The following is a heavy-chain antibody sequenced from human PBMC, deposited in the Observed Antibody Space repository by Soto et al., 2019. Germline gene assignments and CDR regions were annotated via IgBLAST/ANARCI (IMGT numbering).Heavy chain of an antibody. D-gene: IGHD4-17*01. V-gene: IGHV4-4*02. J-gene: IGHJ2*01. CDR1: SGSISSHNW. CDR3: ARKRAGSDDYGDYSPHWYFDL. Sequence: QVQLQESGPGLVKPSGTLSLTCTVSSGSISSHNWWTWVRQTPGKGLEWIGDIHHAGGSNYNPSLKSRVSIPLDKSKNQFSLRLSSVTVADTAVYYCARKRAGSDDYGDYSPHWYFDLWGRGTLVTVSP. CDR2: IHHAGGS.